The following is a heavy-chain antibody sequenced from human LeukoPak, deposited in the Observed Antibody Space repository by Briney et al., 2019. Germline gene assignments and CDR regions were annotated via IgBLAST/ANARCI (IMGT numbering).Heavy chain of an antibody. CDR1: GGSISSADYY. J-gene: IGHJ3*02. D-gene: IGHD4-23*01. CDR3: ARSNSELVVDAFDI. Sequence: SETLSLTCTVSGGSISSADYYWSWIRQPPGKGLEWIGYIYYSGSTYYNPSLKSRVTISIDTSKNQFSLKLSSVTAADTAVYYCARSNSELVVDAFDIWGQGTMVTVSS. CDR2: IYYSGST. V-gene: IGHV4-30-4*08.